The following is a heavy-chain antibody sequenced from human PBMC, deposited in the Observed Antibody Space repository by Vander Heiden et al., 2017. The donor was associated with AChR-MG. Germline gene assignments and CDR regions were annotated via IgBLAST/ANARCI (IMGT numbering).Heavy chain of an antibody. V-gene: IGHV5-10-1*03. D-gene: IGHD2-15*01. J-gene: IGHJ5*02. Sequence: EVQPVQSGAEVKKPGPSLRISWKGSGYSVTNYWISWVRQMPGKGLEWMGRIDPSDSYTNYSPSLQGHVTISADKSISTADLQWSSLKASDTAIYYCARLVSNWFDPWGQGTLVTVSS. CDR1: GYSVTNYW. CDR3: ARLVSNWFDP. CDR2: IDPSDSYT.